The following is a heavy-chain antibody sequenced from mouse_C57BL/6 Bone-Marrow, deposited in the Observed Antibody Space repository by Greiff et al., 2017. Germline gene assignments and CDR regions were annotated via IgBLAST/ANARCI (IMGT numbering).Heavy chain of an antibody. CDR1: GYSFTGYY. J-gene: IGHJ2*01. D-gene: IGHD2-3*01. Sequence: EVKLMESGPELVKPGASVKISCKASGYSFTGYYMNWVKQSPEKSLEWIGEINPSTGGTTYNQKFKAKATLTVDKSSSTAYMQLKSLTSEDSAVYYCASIYDGYYVYWGQGTTLTVSS. V-gene: IGHV1-42*01. CDR3: ASIYDGYYVY. CDR2: INPSTGGT.